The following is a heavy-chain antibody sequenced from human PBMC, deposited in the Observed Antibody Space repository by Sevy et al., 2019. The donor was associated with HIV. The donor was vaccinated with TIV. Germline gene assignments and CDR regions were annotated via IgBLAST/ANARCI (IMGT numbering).Heavy chain of an antibody. Sequence: ASVKVSCKVSGYTLTELSMHWVRQAPGKGLEWMGGFDPEDGETIYAQKFQGRVTMTEDTSTDTAYMELSSLRSEETAVYYCATEAQLPDFRPNAGGMDVWGQGTTVTVSS. CDR1: GYTLTELS. D-gene: IGHD3-3*01. V-gene: IGHV1-24*01. CDR2: FDPEDGET. J-gene: IGHJ6*02. CDR3: ATEAQLPDFRPNAGGMDV.